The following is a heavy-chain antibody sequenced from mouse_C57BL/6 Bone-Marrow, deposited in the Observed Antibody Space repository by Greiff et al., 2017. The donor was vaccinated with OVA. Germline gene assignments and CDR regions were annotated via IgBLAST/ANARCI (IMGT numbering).Heavy chain of an antibody. V-gene: IGHV1-81*01. Sequence: VQLQQSGAELARPGASVKLSCKASGYTFTSYGISWVKQRTGPGLEWIGEIYPRSGNTYYNEKFKGKATLTADKSSSTAYMELRSLTSEDSAVYFCARDGGWYFDVWGTGTTVTVSS. CDR3: ARDGGWYFDV. CDR2: IYPRSGNT. CDR1: GYTFTSYG. J-gene: IGHJ1*03. D-gene: IGHD2-3*01.